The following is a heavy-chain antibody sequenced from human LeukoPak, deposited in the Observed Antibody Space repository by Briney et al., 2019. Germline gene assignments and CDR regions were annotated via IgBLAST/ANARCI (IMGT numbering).Heavy chain of an antibody. CDR2: ISGSGGST. V-gene: IGHV3-23*01. CDR3: ARGRLLWFGSKIPGYGMDV. CDR1: GFTFSNYA. D-gene: IGHD3-10*01. J-gene: IGHJ6*02. Sequence: GGSLRLSCVASGFTFSNYAMSWVRQTPGKGLEWVSSISGSGGSTHYADSVKGRFTISRDNSKNILYLQMNSLRAEDTAVYYCARGRLLWFGSKIPGYGMDVWGQGTTVTVSS.